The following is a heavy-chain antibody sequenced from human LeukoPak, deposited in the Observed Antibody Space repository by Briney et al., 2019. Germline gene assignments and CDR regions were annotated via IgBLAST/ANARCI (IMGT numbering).Heavy chain of an antibody. CDR2: IYYSGST. CDR3: ARGSRLAAFGGFGEPTGSYYYYMDV. V-gene: IGHV4-39*07. Sequence: PSETLSLTCTVSGGSISSNTYYWGWIRQPPGKGLEWIGSIYYSGSTYYNPSLKSRVTISVDTSKNQFSLKLSSVTAADTAVYYCARGSRLAAFGGFGEPTGSYYYYMDVWGKGTTVTISS. D-gene: IGHD3-10*01. J-gene: IGHJ6*03. CDR1: GGSISSNTYY.